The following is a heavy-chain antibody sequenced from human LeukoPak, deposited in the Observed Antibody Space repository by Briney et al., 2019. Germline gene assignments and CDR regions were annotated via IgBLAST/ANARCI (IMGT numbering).Heavy chain of an antibody. V-gene: IGHV3-30*03. D-gene: IGHD4-17*01. J-gene: IGHJ4*02. CDR1: GFTFSSYG. CDR3: AREEVSDYRLRYFDY. CDR2: ISYDGSNK. Sequence: PGGSLRLSCAASGFTFSSYGIHWVRQAPGKGLEWVAVISYDGSNKYYADSVKGRFTISRDNSKDTLYLQMNSLRAEDTAVYYCAREEVSDYRLRYFDYWGQGTLVTVSS.